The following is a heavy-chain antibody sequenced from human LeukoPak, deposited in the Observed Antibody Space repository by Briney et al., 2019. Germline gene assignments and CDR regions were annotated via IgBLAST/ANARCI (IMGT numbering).Heavy chain of an antibody. CDR3: ASTYNWNPAYNWFDP. V-gene: IGHV3-11*04. J-gene: IGHJ5*02. Sequence: GGSLRLSCAASGFTFSGYYMSWIRQAPGKGLEWVSYISSSSSTIYYADSVKGRFTISRDNAKNSLYLQMNSLRAEDTAVYYCASTYNWNPAYNWFDPWGQGTLVTVSS. CDR2: ISSSSSTI. CDR1: GFTFSGYY. D-gene: IGHD1-20*01.